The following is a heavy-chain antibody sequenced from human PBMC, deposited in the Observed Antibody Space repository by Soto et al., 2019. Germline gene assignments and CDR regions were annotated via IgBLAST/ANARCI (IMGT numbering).Heavy chain of an antibody. CDR1: GYTFTSYG. V-gene: IGHV1-18*01. J-gene: IGHJ5*02. Sequence: ASGKVSCKASGYTFTSYGISWVRQAPGQGLEWMGWISAYNGNTNYAQKLQGRVTMTTDTSTSTAYMELRSLRSDDTAVYYCARVIAVAGPSDYWFDPWGQGTLVTVSS. CDR3: ARVIAVAGPSDYWFDP. CDR2: ISAYNGNT. D-gene: IGHD6-19*01.